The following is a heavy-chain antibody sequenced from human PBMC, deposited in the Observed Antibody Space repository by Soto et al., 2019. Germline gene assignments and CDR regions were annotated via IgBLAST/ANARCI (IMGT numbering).Heavy chain of an antibody. CDR2: ISGSGGST. CDR1: GFTFGSYV. J-gene: IGHJ4*02. V-gene: IGHV3-23*01. D-gene: IGHD6-6*01. Sequence: EVQLLESGGGLVQPGGSLRLSCAASGFTFGSYVMSWVRQAPGKGLEWVSAISGSGGSTYYADSVKGRFTISRDNSRNPLYLQMNSLTAEDTAVYYCAESHPYSSSSGWVDYWGQGTLVTVSS. CDR3: AESHPYSSSSGWVDY.